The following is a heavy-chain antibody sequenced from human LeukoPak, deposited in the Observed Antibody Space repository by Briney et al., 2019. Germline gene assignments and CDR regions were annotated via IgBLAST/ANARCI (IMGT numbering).Heavy chain of an antibody. Sequence: LSLACTLVAYSIIGTFYWAGIRQPPGRGLEGIGSIYDSGTTYYNPSLKSRVTISVDTSKSQFSLKVSSVTAADTAVYYCARAWSFGGVFDHWGQGTLVTVSS. D-gene: IGHD3-10*01. CDR1: AYSIIGTFY. J-gene: IGHJ4*02. CDR3: ARAWSFGGVFDH. CDR2: IYDSGTT. V-gene: IGHV4-38-2*02.